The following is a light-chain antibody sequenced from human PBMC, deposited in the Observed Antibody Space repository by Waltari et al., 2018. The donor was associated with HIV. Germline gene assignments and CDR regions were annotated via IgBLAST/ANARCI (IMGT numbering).Light chain of an antibody. CDR1: QTSSRW. CDR2: KAS. CDR3: LQYKDFPLT. V-gene: IGKV1-5*03. Sequence: DIQMTQSPSTLSASVGDRVTITCRASQTSSRWLAWYQQKPGKAPKLLIYKASSLESGVPSRCSGSGSGTDFTLTISSLQPDDFATYYCLQYKDFPLTFGGGTKVEIK. J-gene: IGKJ4*01.